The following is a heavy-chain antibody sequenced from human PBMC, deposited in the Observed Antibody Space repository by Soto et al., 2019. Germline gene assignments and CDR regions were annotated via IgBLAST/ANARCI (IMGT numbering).Heavy chain of an antibody. Sequence: QVQLQESGPGLVKPSQTLSLTCTVSGGSISSSSYYWNWIRQHPGKGLEWIGYIYYSGTTYYNPSLKSRLNISLDTSKKEFSLKLSSVTAADTAVYYCESRYSQYSWFDPWGQGTLVTVSS. CDR3: ESRYSQYSWFDP. D-gene: IGHD2-15*01. J-gene: IGHJ5*02. CDR1: GGSISSSSYY. V-gene: IGHV4-31*03. CDR2: IYYSGTT.